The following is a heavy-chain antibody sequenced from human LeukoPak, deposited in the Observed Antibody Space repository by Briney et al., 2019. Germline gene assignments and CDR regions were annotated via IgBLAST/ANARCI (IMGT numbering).Heavy chain of an antibody. CDR1: GVTFSSYA. Sequence: PGASLRLSCAASGVTFSSYAMSCVRQAPGKGRERVSAICGSGVSTYYADSVKGRFTITRNNSNNELYLQMNILRTKVTAVYYCAKDWKGYRVYDYRDWFDPWGQGTLVTVAS. V-gene: IGHV3-23*01. CDR3: AKDWKGYRVYDYRDWFDP. J-gene: IGHJ5*02. D-gene: IGHD5/OR15-5a*01. CDR2: ICGSGVST.